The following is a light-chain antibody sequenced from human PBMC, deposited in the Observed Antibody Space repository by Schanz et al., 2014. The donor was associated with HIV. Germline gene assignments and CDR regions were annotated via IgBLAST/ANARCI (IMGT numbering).Light chain of an antibody. Sequence: QSVLTQPPSASGSPGQSVTISCTGTSSDVGGHNYVSWYQHHPGKAPKLIIFEVSERPSGVPDRFSGSSSGAERFLTISSLQSEDEADYYCQTWGTGIWLFAGGTKLTVL. CDR1: SSDVGGHNY. CDR2: EVS. CDR3: QTWGTGIWL. J-gene: IGLJ3*02. V-gene: IGLV2-8*01.